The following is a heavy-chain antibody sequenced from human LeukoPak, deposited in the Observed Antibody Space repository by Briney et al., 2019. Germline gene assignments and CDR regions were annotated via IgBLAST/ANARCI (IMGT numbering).Heavy chain of an antibody. Sequence: ASVKVSCKASGYTFTGYYMHWVRQAPGQGLEWMGWINPNSGGTNYAQKFQGRVTMTRDTSITTAYMELSRLRSDDTAVYYCARVPWSYGPYFDYWGQGTLVTVSS. J-gene: IGHJ4*02. CDR2: INPNSGGT. CDR3: ARVPWSYGPYFDY. CDR1: GYTFTGYY. D-gene: IGHD5-18*01. V-gene: IGHV1-2*02.